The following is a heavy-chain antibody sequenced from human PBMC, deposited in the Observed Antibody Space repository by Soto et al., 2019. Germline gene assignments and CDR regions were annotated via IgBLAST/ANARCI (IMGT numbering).Heavy chain of an antibody. J-gene: IGHJ4*02. Sequence: GGARRLWCGGRGGTLSKGWLRWVRQGPGKGLEWLGRIKSRTENETTDYASPARGRFIISRDDSKNMLYLQLNSLKSEDTGVSSCATVFPHAHRCFDSCGQG. CDR3: ATVFPHAHRCFDS. CDR1: GGTLSKGW. CDR2: IKSRTENETT. V-gene: IGHV3-15*01. D-gene: IGHD2-2*01.